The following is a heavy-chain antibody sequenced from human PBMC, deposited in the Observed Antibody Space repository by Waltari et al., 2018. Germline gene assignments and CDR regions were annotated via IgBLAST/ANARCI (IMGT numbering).Heavy chain of an antibody. CDR3: ATLDQVGATWGWFDP. J-gene: IGHJ5*02. CDR1: GYTLTELS. CDR2: FVPEDGET. D-gene: IGHD1-26*01. Sequence: QVQLVQSGAEVKKPGASVKVSCKVSGYTLTELSMHWVRQAPGKGLEWMGGFVPEDGETIYAHNFHGRVTMTEDTSTDTAYMELSSLRSEDTAVYYCATLDQVGATWGWFDPWGQGTLVTVSS. V-gene: IGHV1-24*01.